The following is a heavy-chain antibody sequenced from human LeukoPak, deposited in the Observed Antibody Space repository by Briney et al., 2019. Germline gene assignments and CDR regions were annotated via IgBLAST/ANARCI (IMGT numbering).Heavy chain of an antibody. CDR3: AGARAAGINPHDY. D-gene: IGHD6-13*01. V-gene: IGHV3-11*03. J-gene: IGHJ4*02. CDR1: GITFNDFY. Sequence: GGSLRLSCAASGITFNDFYMRWLRQAPGRGLEWVSYINNGSSYTNYADSVKGRFTISRDNAKNSLYLQMNSLRAEDTAVYYCAGARAAGINPHDYWGQGTLVTVSS. CDR2: INNGSSYT.